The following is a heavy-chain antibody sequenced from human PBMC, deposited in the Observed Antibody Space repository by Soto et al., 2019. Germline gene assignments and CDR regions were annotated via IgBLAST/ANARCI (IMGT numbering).Heavy chain of an antibody. CDR3: ARDLPPNYDFWSGYYAAAQPPHYYGMDV. V-gene: IGHV1-18*01. J-gene: IGHJ6*02. D-gene: IGHD3-3*01. CDR2: ISAYNGNT. CDR1: GYTFTSYG. Sequence: ASVKVSCKASGYTFTSYGISWVRQAPGQGLEWMGWISAYNGNTNYAQKLQGRVTMTTDTSTSTAYMELRSLRSDDTAVYYCARDLPPNYDFWSGYYAAAQPPHYYGMDVWGQGTTV.